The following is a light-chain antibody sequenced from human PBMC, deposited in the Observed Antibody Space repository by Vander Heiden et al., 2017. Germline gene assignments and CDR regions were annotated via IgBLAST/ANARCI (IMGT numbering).Light chain of an antibody. CDR2: GAS. V-gene: IGKV1-39*01. Sequence: DIQMTQPPSSLSASLGDRVTITCRTSQNIDTYLNWYQQKPGKAPKLLMYGASSLQSGVPSRFSGSGSGTDFTLTINSLQPEDFATYYCQQSYSTPYTFGQGTKLEIK. CDR1: QNIDTY. CDR3: QQSYSTPYT. J-gene: IGKJ2*01.